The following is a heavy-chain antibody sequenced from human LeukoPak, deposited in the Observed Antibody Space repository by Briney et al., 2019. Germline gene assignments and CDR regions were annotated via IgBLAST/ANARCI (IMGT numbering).Heavy chain of an antibody. CDR2: TSGSGGRI. Sequence: GGSLRLSCAASGFTFSSYAMSWVRQAPGKGLEWVSVTSGSGGRIYYADSVKGRLTISRDNSKNELYLQMNSLRAEDTAVYYCARDYTGYFPWGQGTLVIVSS. CDR1: GFTFSSYA. V-gene: IGHV3-23*01. J-gene: IGHJ5*02. CDR3: ARDYTGYFP. D-gene: IGHD3-9*01.